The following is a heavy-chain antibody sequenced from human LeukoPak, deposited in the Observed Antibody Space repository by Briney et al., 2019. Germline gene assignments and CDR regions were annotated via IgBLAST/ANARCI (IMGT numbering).Heavy chain of an antibody. J-gene: IGHJ4*02. Sequence: ASVKVSCKASGYTFTSYGISWVRQAPGQGLEWMGWISAYNGNTNYAQKLQGRVTMTTDTSTSTAYMELRSLRSDDTAVYYCVRDRGWLQLQCLFDYWGQGTPVTVSS. CDR1: GYTFTSYG. CDR3: VRDRGWLQLQCLFDY. CDR2: ISAYNGNT. D-gene: IGHD5-24*01. V-gene: IGHV1-18*01.